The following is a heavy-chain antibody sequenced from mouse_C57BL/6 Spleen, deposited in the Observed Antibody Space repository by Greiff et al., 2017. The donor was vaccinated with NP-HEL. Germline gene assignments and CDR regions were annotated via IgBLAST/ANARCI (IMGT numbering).Heavy chain of an antibody. CDR2: IYPGDGDT. CDR1: GYAFSSYW. J-gene: IGHJ1*03. V-gene: IGHV1-80*01. Sequence: VKLQESGAELVKPGASVKISCKASGYAFSSYWMNWVKQRPGKGLEWIGQIYPGDGDTNYNGKFKGKATLTADKSSSTAYMQLSSLTSEDSAVYFCARGGAGWYFDVWGTGTTVTVSS. CDR3: ARGGAGWYFDV. D-gene: IGHD6-1*01.